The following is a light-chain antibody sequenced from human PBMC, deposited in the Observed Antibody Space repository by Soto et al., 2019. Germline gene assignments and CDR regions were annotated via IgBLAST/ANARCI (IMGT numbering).Light chain of an antibody. Sequence: EILITQSPVTLLVSREERATLSCRTTLSVNSNLAWYQQRPGQAPRLLIFGASTRATGVPARFSGTGSGTEFTLTISGLRSEDFAIHYCIHYNDWPSWTFGQGTKVESK. CDR3: IHYNDWPSWT. CDR1: LSVNSN. V-gene: IGKV3-15*01. J-gene: IGKJ1*01. CDR2: GAS.